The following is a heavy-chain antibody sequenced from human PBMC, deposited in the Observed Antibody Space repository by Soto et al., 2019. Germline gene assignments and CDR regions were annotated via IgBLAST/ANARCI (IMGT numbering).Heavy chain of an antibody. D-gene: IGHD2-21*02. CDR3: ARDPPAYCGGDCYSAIDAFDI. CDR2: ISYDGSNK. J-gene: IGHJ3*02. Sequence: GGSLRLSCAASGFTFSSYAMHWVRQAPGKGLEWVAVISYDGSNKYYADSVKGRFTISRDNSKNTLYLQMNSLRAEDTAVYYCARDPPAYCGGDCYSAIDAFDIWGQGTMVTVSS. V-gene: IGHV3-30-3*01. CDR1: GFTFSSYA.